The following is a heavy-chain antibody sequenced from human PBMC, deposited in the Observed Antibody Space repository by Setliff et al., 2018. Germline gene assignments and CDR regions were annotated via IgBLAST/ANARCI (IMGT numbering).Heavy chain of an antibody. CDR1: GFTFSNAW. D-gene: IGHD1-26*01. J-gene: IGHJ4*02. CDR3: ARDRGSGSYFQRYFGY. CDR2: IKSKTDGGTT. Sequence: PGGSLRLSCAASGFTFSNAWMSWVRQAPGEGLEWVGRIKSKTDGGTTDYAAPVKGRFTISRDNSKNTLYLQMNSLRAEDTAVYYCARDRGSGSYFQRYFGYWGKGTLVTVSS. V-gene: IGHV3-15*01.